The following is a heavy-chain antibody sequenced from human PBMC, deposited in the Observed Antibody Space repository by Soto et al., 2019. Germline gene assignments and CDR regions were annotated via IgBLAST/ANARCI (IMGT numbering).Heavy chain of an antibody. V-gene: IGHV4-38-2*02. Sequence: SETLSLTCAVSGYSISSGYYCGCIRQPPGKGLEWIGSIYHSGSTYYNPSLKSRVTISVDTSKNQFSLKLSSVTAADTAVYYCARDIAPYYYDSSGYDYWGQGTLVTVSS. J-gene: IGHJ4*02. CDR2: IYHSGST. CDR1: GYSISSGYY. D-gene: IGHD3-22*01. CDR3: ARDIAPYYYDSSGYDY.